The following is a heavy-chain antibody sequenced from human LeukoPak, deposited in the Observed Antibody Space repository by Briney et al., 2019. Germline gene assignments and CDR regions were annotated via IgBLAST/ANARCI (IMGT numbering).Heavy chain of an antibody. CDR1: GFTSSSYA. Sequence: GGSLRLPCAASGFTSSSYAMSSVRQAPGKGLEWVSAISGSGGSTYYADSVKGRFTISRDNSKNTLYLQMNSLRAEDTAVYYCAKAYYGGNFNDAFDIWGQGTMVTVSS. D-gene: IGHD4-23*01. V-gene: IGHV3-23*01. CDR2: ISGSGGST. CDR3: AKAYYGGNFNDAFDI. J-gene: IGHJ3*02.